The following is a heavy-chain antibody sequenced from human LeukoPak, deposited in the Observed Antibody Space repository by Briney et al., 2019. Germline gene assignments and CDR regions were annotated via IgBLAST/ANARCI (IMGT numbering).Heavy chain of an antibody. D-gene: IGHD5-24*01. CDR2: IKHDGNEK. CDR1: GFTFSSYA. CDR3: ARARRDGYNDY. V-gene: IGHV3-7*04. Sequence: GGSLRLSCAASGFTFSSYAMSWVRQAPGKGLEWVANIKHDGNEKYYVDSVKGRFTISRDNAKNSLYLQMNSRRAEDTAVYYCARARRDGYNDYWGQGTLVTVST. J-gene: IGHJ4*02.